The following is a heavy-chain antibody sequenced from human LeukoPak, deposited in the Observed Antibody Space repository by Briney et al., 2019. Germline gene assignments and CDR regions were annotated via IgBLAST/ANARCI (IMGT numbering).Heavy chain of an antibody. V-gene: IGHV4-39*01. D-gene: IGHD3-16*02. CDR1: GGSISSSSYY. Sequence: PSETLSLTCTVSGGSISSSSYYWGWIRQPPGKGLEWIGSIYYSGGTYYNPSLKSRVTISVDTSKNQFSLKLSSVTAADTAVYYCASLLYDYVWGSYRPKAYYFDYWGQGTLVTVSS. CDR3: ASLLYDYVWGSYRPKAYYFDY. J-gene: IGHJ4*02. CDR2: IYYSGGT.